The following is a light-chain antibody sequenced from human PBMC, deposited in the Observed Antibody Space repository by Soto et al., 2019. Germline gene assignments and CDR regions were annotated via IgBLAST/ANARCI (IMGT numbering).Light chain of an antibody. V-gene: IGLV1-44*01. CDR1: SSNIGSNT. CDR2: SNN. J-gene: IGLJ3*02. CDR3: AAWDDSFWV. Sequence: QSVLTQPPSASGTPGQRVTISCSGSSSNIGSNTVNWYQQLPGTAPKLLIYSNNQRPSGVPDRFSGSKSGTSASLAISGLQSEDEADYYCAAWDDSFWVFGGGTKPTVL.